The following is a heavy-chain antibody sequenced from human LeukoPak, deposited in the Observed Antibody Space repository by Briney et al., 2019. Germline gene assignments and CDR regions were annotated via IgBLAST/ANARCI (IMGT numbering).Heavy chain of an antibody. D-gene: IGHD6-19*01. V-gene: IGHV1-46*01. CDR1: GYTFTMYS. J-gene: IGHJ4*02. Sequence: SVNVSSTPSGYTFTMYSMHCVPQAPGQRLERMGVINPSGGSTSYAQKFQGRVTMTRDTSTSTVYMELSSLRSEDTAVYYCARDNGVAVAGTGLDYWGEGTLVTVSS. CDR3: ARDNGVAVAGTGLDY. CDR2: INPSGGST.